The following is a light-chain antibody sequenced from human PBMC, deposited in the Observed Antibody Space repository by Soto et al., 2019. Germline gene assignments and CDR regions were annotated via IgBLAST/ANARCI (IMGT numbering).Light chain of an antibody. Sequence: QSVLTQPASVSGSPGQSITISCTGTSSDVGGYNYVSWYQQHSGKAPQLMIYDVSNRPSGVSNRFSGSKSGNTASLTISGLQAEDEADYYCSSYTSSITVLFGGGTKLTVL. V-gene: IGLV2-14*01. CDR2: DVS. CDR3: SSYTSSITVL. J-gene: IGLJ3*02. CDR1: SSDVGGYNY.